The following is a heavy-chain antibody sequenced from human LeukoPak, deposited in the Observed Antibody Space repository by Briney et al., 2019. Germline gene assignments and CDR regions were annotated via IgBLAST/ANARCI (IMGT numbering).Heavy chain of an antibody. D-gene: IGHD6-19*01. CDR2: INPNSGGT. CDR1: GYTFTGYY. Sequence: ASVKVSCKASGYTFTGYYMHWVRQAPGQGLEWMGWINPNSGGTTYAQKFQGRVTMTRDTSISTAYMELSRLRSDDTAVYYCARDTSSGWCQCWGQGTLVTVSS. CDR3: ARDTSSGWCQC. V-gene: IGHV1-2*02. J-gene: IGHJ4*02.